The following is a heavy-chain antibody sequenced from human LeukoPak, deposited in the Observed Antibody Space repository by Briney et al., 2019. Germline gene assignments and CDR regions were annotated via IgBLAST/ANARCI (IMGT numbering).Heavy chain of an antibody. J-gene: IGHJ4*02. CDR2: IYPYTGAT. CDR1: GYTFSGTGWY. Sequence: DSVKVSCKASGYTFSGTGWYLYWLRQAPGQGLECMGWIYPYTGATHYAQKFQGRVAMTRDPSISTAYMELSRLRPDDTAVYYCARDGPAQMVDFDYWGQGTLVTVSS. D-gene: IGHD3-10*01. V-gene: IGHV1-2*02. CDR3: ARDGPAQMVDFDY.